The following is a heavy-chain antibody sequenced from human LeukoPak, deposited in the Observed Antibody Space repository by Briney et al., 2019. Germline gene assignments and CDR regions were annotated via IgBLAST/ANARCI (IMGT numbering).Heavy chain of an antibody. CDR3: ARDRRDYGDHHFDY. D-gene: IGHD4-17*01. V-gene: IGHV1-46*01. CDR1: GYTFTSYD. CDR2: INPSGGST. J-gene: IGHJ4*02. Sequence: GASGKFSCKPSGYTFTSYDMHGVRQAPGQGLEWMGIINPSGGSTSYAQKFQGRVTMTRDTSTSTVYMELSSLRSEDTAVYYCARDRRDYGDHHFDYWGQGTLVTVSS.